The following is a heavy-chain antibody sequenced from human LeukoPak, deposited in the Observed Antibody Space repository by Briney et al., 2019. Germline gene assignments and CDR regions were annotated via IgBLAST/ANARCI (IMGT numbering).Heavy chain of an antibody. CDR3: ATDSGSSGWDAGEY. J-gene: IGHJ4*02. Sequence: SQTMSLTCGVYGASFSVYYCSWIRQPPGKGLEWIGEINHRGSTKYNPSLKSRVTISVETSQTQFSLKLRSVTAADTAVYYCATDSGSSGWDAGEYWGQGPLVTVSS. CDR1: GASFSVYY. V-gene: IGHV4-34*01. CDR2: INHRGST. D-gene: IGHD6-19*01.